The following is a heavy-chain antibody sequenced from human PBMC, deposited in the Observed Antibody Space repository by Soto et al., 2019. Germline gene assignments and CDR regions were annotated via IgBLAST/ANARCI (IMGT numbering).Heavy chain of an antibody. CDR2: IWYDGSNK. Sequence: QVQLVESGGGVVQPGTSLRLSCAASGFTFSTYAMHRVRQAPGKGLEWVAVIWYDGSNKYYADSVRGRFTISRDNSKNTRYLQLNSLRAEDAAVYSCERDQAETRDFDYCGQGTLVAVYS. CDR1: GFTFSTYA. V-gene: IGHV3-33*01. J-gene: IGHJ4*02. CDR3: ERDQAETRDFDY.